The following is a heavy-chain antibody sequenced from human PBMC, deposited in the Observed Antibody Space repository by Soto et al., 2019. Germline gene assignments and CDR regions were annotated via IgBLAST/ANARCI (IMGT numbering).Heavy chain of an antibody. D-gene: IGHD3-22*01. CDR1: GYTFTSYG. J-gene: IGHJ3*02. CDR2: ISAYNGNT. Sequence: QVQLVQSGAEVKKPGASVKVSCKASGYTFTSYGISWVRQAPGQGLEWMGWISAYNGNTNYAQKLQGRVTMTTDTATSTAYMELRSLRSDDTAVYYCARDRNYDSSGHYSRGGAFDIWGQGTMVTVSS. V-gene: IGHV1-18*01. CDR3: ARDRNYDSSGHYSRGGAFDI.